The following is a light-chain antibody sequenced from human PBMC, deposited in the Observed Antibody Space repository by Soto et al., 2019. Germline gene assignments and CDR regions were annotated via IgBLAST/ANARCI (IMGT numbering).Light chain of an antibody. Sequence: QSALTQPASVSGSPGQSITISCTGTSSDVGGYNYVSWYQQHPGKAPKLMIYEVSNRPSGVPNRFSGSKSGNTASLTISGLQAEDEADYYCSSYASSSTLVFGPGTKLTVL. CDR2: EVS. V-gene: IGLV2-14*01. CDR3: SSYASSSTLV. CDR1: SSDVGGYNY. J-gene: IGLJ1*01.